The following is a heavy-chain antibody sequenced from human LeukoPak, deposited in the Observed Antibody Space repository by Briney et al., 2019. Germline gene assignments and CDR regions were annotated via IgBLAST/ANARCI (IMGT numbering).Heavy chain of an antibody. CDR1: GFVFDDYD. Sequence: GGSLRLSCGASGFVFDDYDMHWVRQAPGKGLEWVAFIRSDGYHTYYTDSVKGRFIITRDNFKNTLYLQMNSLRLEDMAVYYCAKPSGSGVDYWGRGTLVTVSS. CDR3: AKPSGSGVDY. CDR2: IRSDGYHT. D-gene: IGHD1-26*01. J-gene: IGHJ4*02. V-gene: IGHV3-30*02.